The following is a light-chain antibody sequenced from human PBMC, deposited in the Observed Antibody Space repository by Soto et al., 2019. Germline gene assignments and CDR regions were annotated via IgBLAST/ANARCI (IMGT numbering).Light chain of an antibody. V-gene: IGKV3-20*01. CDR3: QHFGGATFT. J-gene: IGKJ5*01. Sequence: EIVFTQSPGTLSLSPGGGATLSCRASQSVSSSYIAWYQQRPGQTPSLLIYGASTRATGIPDRFSGSGSGTHFTLTISRLEPGDFAVYYCQHFGGATFTFGQGTRLEIK. CDR2: GAS. CDR1: QSVSSSY.